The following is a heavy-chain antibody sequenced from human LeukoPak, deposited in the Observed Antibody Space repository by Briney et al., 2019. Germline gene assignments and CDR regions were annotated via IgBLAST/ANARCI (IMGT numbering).Heavy chain of an antibody. V-gene: IGHV4-34*01. CDR1: GGSFSGHY. CDR2: INHSGST. J-gene: IGHJ4*02. CDR3: ARRDKKWEPFDY. Sequence: SETLSLTCAVYGGSFSGHYWSWIRQPPGKGLEWIGEINHSGSTNYNPSLKSRVTISVDTSKNQFSLKLSSVTAADTAVYYCARRDKKWEPFDYWGQGTLVTVSS. D-gene: IGHD1-26*01.